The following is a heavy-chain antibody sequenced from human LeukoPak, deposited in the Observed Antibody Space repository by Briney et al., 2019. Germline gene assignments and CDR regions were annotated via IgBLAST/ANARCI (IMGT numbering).Heavy chain of an antibody. CDR2: VYYSGST. V-gene: IGHV4-59*08. CDR3: ASGGYSSSWYYFDY. Sequence: SETLSLTCIVSGGSISSSYWSWIRQPPGKGLEWIGYVYYSGSTNYNPSLKSRVTISVDTSKNQFSLKLSSVTAADTAVYYCASGGYSSSWYYFDYWGQGTLVTVSS. D-gene: IGHD6-13*01. J-gene: IGHJ4*02. CDR1: GGSISSSY.